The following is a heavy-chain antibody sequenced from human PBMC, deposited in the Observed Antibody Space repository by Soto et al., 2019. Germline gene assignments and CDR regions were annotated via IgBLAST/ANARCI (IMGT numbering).Heavy chain of an antibody. CDR3: ARALGRSDGCCAFDP. CDR2: FYYPGSP. D-gene: IGHD2-15*01. CDR1: GGSISRYY. J-gene: IGHJ5*01. V-gene: IGHV4-59*01. Sequence: PETLSHTCSVSGGSISRYYCSCIRQSPGNGLECIGYFYYPGSPNSNLSLKSRATISLDTSKNQFSLRLTSVTAADTAVYYCARALGRSDGCCAFDPWGQGTLVTVS.